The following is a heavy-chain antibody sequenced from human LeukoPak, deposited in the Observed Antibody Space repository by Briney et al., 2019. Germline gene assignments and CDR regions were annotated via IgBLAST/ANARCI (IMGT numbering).Heavy chain of an antibody. J-gene: IGHJ4*02. CDR1: GFTFSSYG. CDR2: ISYDGSNK. D-gene: IGHD2-15*01. V-gene: IGHV3-30*03. CDR3: ARDRGSSHRFDY. Sequence: QTGGSLRLSCAASGFTFSSYGMHWVRQAPGKGLEWVAVISYDGSNKYYADSVKGRFTISRDNSKNTLYLQMNSLRAEDTAVYYCARDRGSSHRFDYWGQGTLVTVSS.